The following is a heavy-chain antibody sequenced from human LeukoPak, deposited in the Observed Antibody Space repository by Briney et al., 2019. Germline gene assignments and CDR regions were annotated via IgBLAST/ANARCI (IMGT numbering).Heavy chain of an antibody. CDR3: ARDRQWLVHDY. J-gene: IGHJ4*02. V-gene: IGHV4-61*01. Sequence: SETLSLTCNVSGASVSSGSYYWSWIRQPPGKGLEWIGYIYYSGSTNYNPSLKSRVTISVDTSKNQFSLKLSSVTAADTAVYYCARDRQWLVHDYWGQGTLVTVSS. CDR1: GASVSSGSYY. D-gene: IGHD6-19*01. CDR2: IYYSGST.